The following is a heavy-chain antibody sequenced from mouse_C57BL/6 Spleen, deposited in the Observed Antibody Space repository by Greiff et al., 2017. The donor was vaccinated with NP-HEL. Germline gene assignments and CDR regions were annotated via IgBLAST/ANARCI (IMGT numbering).Heavy chain of an antibody. Sequence: QVQLKQSGAELVRPGTSVKVSCKASGYAFTNYLIEWVKQRPGQGLEWIGVINPGSGGTNYNEKFKGKATLTADKSSSTAYMQLSSLTSEDSAVYFCASMVRTAMDYWGQGTSVTVSS. CDR2: INPGSGGT. D-gene: IGHD2-2*01. CDR1: GYAFTNYL. CDR3: ASMVRTAMDY. V-gene: IGHV1-54*01. J-gene: IGHJ4*01.